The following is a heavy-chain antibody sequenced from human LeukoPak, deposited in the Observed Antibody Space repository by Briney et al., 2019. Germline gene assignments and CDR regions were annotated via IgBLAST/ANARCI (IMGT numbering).Heavy chain of an antibody. Sequence: PGGSLRLSCEASGFSFENYAIHWVRQAPGKGLEWVSGIIWNSGKIGYAASVEGRFTISRDNAKQSLYLQMNSLRLEDTALYYCVKDMATGGTFESCTFDSWGQGTMVIVSS. CDR1: GFSFENYA. D-gene: IGHD5-12*01. V-gene: IGHV3-9*01. CDR3: VKDMATGGTFESCTFDS. J-gene: IGHJ3*02. CDR2: IIWNSGKI.